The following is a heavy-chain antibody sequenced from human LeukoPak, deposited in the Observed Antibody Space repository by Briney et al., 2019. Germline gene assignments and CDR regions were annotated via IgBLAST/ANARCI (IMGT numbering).Heavy chain of an antibody. D-gene: IGHD3-10*01. CDR3: ARTYGSGSYSSAFDI. Sequence: SETLSLTGTVSGGSISSGGYYWSWIRHHPGKGLEWIGYIYYSGSTYYNPSLKSRVTISVDTSKNQFSLKLSPVTAADTAVYYCARTYGSGSYSSAFDIWGQGTMVTVSS. CDR1: GGSISSGGYY. CDR2: IYYSGST. J-gene: IGHJ3*02. V-gene: IGHV4-31*03.